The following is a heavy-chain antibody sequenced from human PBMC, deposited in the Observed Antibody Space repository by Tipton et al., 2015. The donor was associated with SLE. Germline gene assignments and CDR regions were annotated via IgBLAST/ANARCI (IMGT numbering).Heavy chain of an antibody. D-gene: IGHD3-10*01. Sequence: TLSLTCTVSGGSISNFYWSWIRQSAGRGLEWIGRIYTTGSTNYNPSLKGRVTMSLDTSKKQFFLNLRSVTAADTAVYYCARAPSFMVRRFTVYHFDSWGQGTRVTVSS. J-gene: IGHJ4*02. CDR1: GGSISNFY. CDR3: ARAPSFMVRRFTVYHFDS. V-gene: IGHV4-4*07. CDR2: IYTTGST.